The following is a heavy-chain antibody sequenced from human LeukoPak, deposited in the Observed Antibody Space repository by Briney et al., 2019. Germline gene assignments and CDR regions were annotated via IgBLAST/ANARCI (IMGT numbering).Heavy chain of an antibody. CDR2: TKNKANGYTT. Sequence: GRSLRLSCAASGFTFSDHYMDWVRQAPGKGLEWVGRTKNKANGYTTEYAASVKGRFTILRDESKTSLHLQMNSLQTEDTAVYYCARGGSSGWSLYYFDYWGQGTLVTVSS. CDR1: GFTFSDHY. CDR3: ARGGSSGWSLYYFDY. V-gene: IGHV3-72*01. D-gene: IGHD6-19*01. J-gene: IGHJ4*02.